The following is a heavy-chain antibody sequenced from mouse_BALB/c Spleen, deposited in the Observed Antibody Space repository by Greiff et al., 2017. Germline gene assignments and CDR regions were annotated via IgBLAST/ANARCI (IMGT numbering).Heavy chain of an antibody. D-gene: IGHD3-2*01. Sequence: EVQLQQSGAELVKPGASVKLSCTASGFNIKDTYMHWVKQGPEQGLEWIGRIDPANGNTKYDPKFQGKATITADTSSNTAYLQLSSLTSEDTAVYYCARWRHYYYAMDYWGQGTSVTVSS. CDR2: IDPANGNT. CDR3: ARWRHYYYAMDY. V-gene: IGHV14-3*02. J-gene: IGHJ4*01. CDR1: GFNIKDTY.